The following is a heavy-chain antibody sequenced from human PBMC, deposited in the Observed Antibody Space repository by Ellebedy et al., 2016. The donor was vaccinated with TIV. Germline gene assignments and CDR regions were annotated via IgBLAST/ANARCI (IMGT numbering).Heavy chain of an antibody. CDR2: ISWDGGST. Sequence: GESLKISXAASGFTFDDYTMHWVRQAPGKGLEWVSLISWDGGSTYYADSVKGRFTISRDNSKNSLYLQMNSLRTEDTALYYCAKDYCSSTSCRFDYWGQGTLVTVSS. CDR1: GFTFDDYT. J-gene: IGHJ4*02. CDR3: AKDYCSSTSCRFDY. V-gene: IGHV3-43*01. D-gene: IGHD2-2*01.